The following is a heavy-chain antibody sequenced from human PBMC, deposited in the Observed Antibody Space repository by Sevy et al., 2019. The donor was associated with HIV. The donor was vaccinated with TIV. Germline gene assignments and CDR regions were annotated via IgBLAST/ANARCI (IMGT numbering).Heavy chain of an antibody. CDR2: ISSSSSYI. CDR1: GFTFSSYS. V-gene: IGHV3-21*01. D-gene: IGHD5-18*01. CDR3: ASFSLDTAMVYFDY. Sequence: GSLRLSCAASGFTFSSYSMNWVRQAPGKGLEWVSSISSSSSYIYYADSVKGRFTISRDNAKISLYLQMNSLRAEDTAVYYCASFSLDTAMVYFDYWGQGTLVTVSS. J-gene: IGHJ4*02.